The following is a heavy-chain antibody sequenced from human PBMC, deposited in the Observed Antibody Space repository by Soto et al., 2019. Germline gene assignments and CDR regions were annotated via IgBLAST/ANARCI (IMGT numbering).Heavy chain of an antibody. CDR1: EGTFNSYA. D-gene: IGHD6-13*01. J-gene: IGHJ4*02. CDR2: IIPYYNTL. CDR3: ASGARRWYPYFFDS. V-gene: IGHV1-69*01. Sequence: QAQVVQSGAEVRKPGSSVKLSCKASEGTFNSYAIAWVRQAPGQGLAWMGGIIPYYNTLNYAQKFQDRVTITADDSTNTVDMELSSLRSDDTAVYFCASGARRWYPYFFDSWAQGTLVTVSS.